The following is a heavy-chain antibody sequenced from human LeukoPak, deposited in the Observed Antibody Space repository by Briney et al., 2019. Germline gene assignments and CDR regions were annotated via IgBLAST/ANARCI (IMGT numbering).Heavy chain of an antibody. Sequence: SETLSLTCAVYGGSFSGYYWSWIRQPPGKGLERMGEINHSGSTNYNPSLKSRVTISVDTSKNQFSLKLSSVTAADTAVYYCARESTVIDKGIDYWGQGTLVTVSS. CDR2: INHSGST. CDR3: ARESTVIDKGIDY. V-gene: IGHV4-34*01. D-gene: IGHD4-17*01. CDR1: GGSFSGYY. J-gene: IGHJ4*02.